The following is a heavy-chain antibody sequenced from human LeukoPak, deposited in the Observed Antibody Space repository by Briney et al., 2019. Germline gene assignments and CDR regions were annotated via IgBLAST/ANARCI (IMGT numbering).Heavy chain of an antibody. CDR1: GYTFTSYG. CDR3: ARADYDYVWGSYRYYYFDY. J-gene: IGHJ4*02. CDR2: ISAYNGNT. Sequence: ASVKVSCKASGYTFTSYGISWVRQAPGQGLEWMGWISAYNGNTNYAQKLQGRVTMTTDTSTSTAYMELRSLRSDDTAVYYCARADYDYVWGSYRYYYFDYWGQGTLVTVSS. V-gene: IGHV1-18*01. D-gene: IGHD3-16*02.